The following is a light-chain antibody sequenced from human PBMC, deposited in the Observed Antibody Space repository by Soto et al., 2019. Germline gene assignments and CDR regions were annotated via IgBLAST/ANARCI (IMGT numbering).Light chain of an antibody. CDR3: QQYNSYPYT. CDR1: QSISSW. Sequence: DIQMTQSPSTLSTSVGDRDTITCRASQSISSWLAWYQQKPGKAPKLLIYDASNLESGVPSRFSGSGSGTEFTLTISSLQPDDFATYYCQQYNSYPYTFGQGTKLEIK. CDR2: DAS. V-gene: IGKV1-5*01. J-gene: IGKJ2*01.